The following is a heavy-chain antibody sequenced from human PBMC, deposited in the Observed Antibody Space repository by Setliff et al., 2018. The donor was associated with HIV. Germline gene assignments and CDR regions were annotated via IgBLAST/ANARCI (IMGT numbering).Heavy chain of an antibody. Sequence: ASVKVSCKASGYTFTSYDINWVRQATGQGLEWMGWFNTETGNPMYAQGFRGRFVFSLDTSVSTAFLQINRLKAEDTAKYYCARVGSGWSTFDYWGQGALVTVSS. J-gene: IGHJ4*02. V-gene: IGHV7-4-1*02. CDR2: FNTETGNP. D-gene: IGHD6-13*01. CDR3: ARVGSGWSTFDY. CDR1: GYTFTSYD.